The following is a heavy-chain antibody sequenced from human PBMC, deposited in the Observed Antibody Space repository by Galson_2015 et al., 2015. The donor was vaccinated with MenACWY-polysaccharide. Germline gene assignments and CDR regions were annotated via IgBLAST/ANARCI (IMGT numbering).Heavy chain of an antibody. D-gene: IGHD2-2*01. CDR2: ISYDGSNK. CDR1: GFTFSSFA. V-gene: IGHV3-30-3*01. Sequence: SLRLSCAASGFTFSSFAMHWVRQAPGKGLEWVTVISYDGSNKYYADSVKGRFTISRDSSKNSVYLQMSSLRADDTAVYYCARDYCSRTSCSGFDYWGQGTLVTVSS. CDR3: ARDYCSRTSCSGFDY. J-gene: IGHJ4*02.